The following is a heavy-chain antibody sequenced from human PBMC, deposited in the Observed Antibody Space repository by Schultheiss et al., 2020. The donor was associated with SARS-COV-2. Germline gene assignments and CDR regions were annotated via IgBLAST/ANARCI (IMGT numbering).Heavy chain of an antibody. CDR1: GGSISSGGYY. D-gene: IGHD6-19*01. CDR3: ARLNSSGWSYFDY. V-gene: IGHV4-31*03. J-gene: IGHJ4*02. CDR2: IYYSGST. Sequence: SQTLSLTCTVSGGSISSGGYYWSWIRQHPGKGLEWIGYIYYSGSTNYNPSLKSRVTISVDTSKNQFSLKLSSVTAADTAVYYCARLNSSGWSYFDYWGQGTLVTVSS.